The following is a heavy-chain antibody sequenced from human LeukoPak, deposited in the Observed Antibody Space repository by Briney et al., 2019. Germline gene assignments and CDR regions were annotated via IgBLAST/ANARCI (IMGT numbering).Heavy chain of an antibody. D-gene: IGHD3-3*01. V-gene: IGHV3-66*01. J-gene: IGHJ4*02. CDR1: GFTFSSYW. CDR2: IYSGGST. Sequence: GGSLRLSCAASGFTFSSYWMSWVRQAPGKGLEWVSVIYSGGSTYYADSVKGRFTISRDNSKNTLYLQMNSLRAEDTAVYYCAREWSTAFDYWGQGTLVTVSS. CDR3: AREWSTAFDY.